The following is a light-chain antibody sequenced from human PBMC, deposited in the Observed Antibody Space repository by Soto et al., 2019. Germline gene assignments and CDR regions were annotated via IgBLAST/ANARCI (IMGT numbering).Light chain of an antibody. CDR3: QKYKNAPLT. Sequence: EIVLTQSPATLSLSPGERATLSCRASQSVSSYLAWYQQKPGQAPRLLIYDASNRATGIPARFSGSGSGTDFTLTVSSLQPEDVATYYCQKYKNAPLTFGGGTKVDI. J-gene: IGKJ4*01. CDR2: DAS. CDR1: QSVSSY. V-gene: IGKV3-11*01.